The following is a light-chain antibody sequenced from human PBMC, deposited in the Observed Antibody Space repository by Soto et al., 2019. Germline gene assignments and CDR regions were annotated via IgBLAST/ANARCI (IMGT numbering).Light chain of an antibody. Sequence: QSVLTQPPSVSAAPGQQVTISCSGSISNIGSNYVSWYQQLPGTAPKVLIYDNTKRPSGIPDRLSGSKSGTSATLGITGLKTGDEADYYCGTWDSSLRAVVFGGGTKLTVL. CDR1: ISNIGSNY. V-gene: IGLV1-51*01. CDR2: DNT. CDR3: GTWDSSLRAVV. J-gene: IGLJ2*01.